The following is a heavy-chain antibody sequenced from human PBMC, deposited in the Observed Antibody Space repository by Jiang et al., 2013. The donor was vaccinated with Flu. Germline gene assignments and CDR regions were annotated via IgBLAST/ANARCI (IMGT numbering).Heavy chain of an antibody. CDR2: ISFDGTKK. CDR1: GFSFSVSG. CDR3: AKXLTVFXDGXCRVFDY. J-gene: IGHJ4*02. V-gene: IGHV3-30*18. D-gene: IGHD2-21*01. Sequence: VQLVESGGGVVQPGRSLRLSCVASGFSFSVSGMHWVRQAPGKGLEWVAVISFDGTKKXYADSVKGRFTISRDSSKNTLYLQMNXLRAEDTAVYYCAKXLTVFXDGXCRVFDYVGPGSPGHRLL.